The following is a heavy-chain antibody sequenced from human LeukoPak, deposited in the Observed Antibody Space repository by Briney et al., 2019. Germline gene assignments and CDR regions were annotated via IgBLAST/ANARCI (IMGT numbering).Heavy chain of an antibody. CDR3: ARDDYYDSSGHYLPHDY. CDR1: GGTFSSYA. J-gene: IGHJ4*02. V-gene: IGHV1-69*04. D-gene: IGHD3-22*01. CDR2: IIPILGIA. Sequence: GASVKVSCKASGGTFSSYAISWVRQAPGQGLEWMGRIIPILGIANYAQKFQGRVTITADKSTSTAYMELSSLRSEDTAVYYCARDDYYDSSGHYLPHDYWGQGTLVTVSS.